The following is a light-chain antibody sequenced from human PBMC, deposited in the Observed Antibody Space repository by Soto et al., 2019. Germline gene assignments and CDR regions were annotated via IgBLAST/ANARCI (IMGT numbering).Light chain of an antibody. Sequence: QSVLTQPPSVSAAPGQRVTISCSGSSSNIGGNSVSWYQQLPGTAPKLMIYEVFKWPSGVSARFSGSKSGNTASLTISGLQAEDEADYYCCSFAGATWVFGGGTKVTVL. CDR1: SSNIGGNS. CDR2: EVF. CDR3: CSFAGATWV. J-gene: IGLJ3*02. V-gene: IGLV2-23*02.